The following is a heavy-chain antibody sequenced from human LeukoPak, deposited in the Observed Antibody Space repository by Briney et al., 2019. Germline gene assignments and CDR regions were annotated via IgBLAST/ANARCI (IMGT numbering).Heavy chain of an antibody. Sequence: PGGSLRLSCAASQFTFSNYWMSWVRQAPGKGLEWLSYINIGGTNTHYADSVKGRFTISRDNAKKSLYLEMNNLRAEDTAVYYCATDGAGFDTWGQGVLVTVSS. V-gene: IGHV3-11*01. J-gene: IGHJ5*02. CDR2: INIGGTNT. CDR3: ATDGAGFDT. CDR1: QFTFSNYW.